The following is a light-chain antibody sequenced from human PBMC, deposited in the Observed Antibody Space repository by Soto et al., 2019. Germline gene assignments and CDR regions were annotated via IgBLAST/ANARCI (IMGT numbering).Light chain of an antibody. V-gene: IGKV3-11*01. CDR1: QSVSSY. CDR3: QQRSNWPPIT. J-gene: IGKJ5*01. CDR2: DAS. Sequence: EIVLTQSPATLSLSPGERATLSCRASQSVSSYLAWYQQKPCQAHRLLIYDASNRATGTPARFSGSGSGTDFTLTISSLEPQDFAVYYGQQRSNWPPITFGQGTRLEIK.